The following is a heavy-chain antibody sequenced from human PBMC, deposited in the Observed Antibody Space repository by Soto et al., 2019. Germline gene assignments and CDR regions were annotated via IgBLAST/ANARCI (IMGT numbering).Heavy chain of an antibody. CDR3: ARGGGVWFGELLPFDY. V-gene: IGHV4-30-4*01. J-gene: IGHJ4*02. CDR1: GGSISSGDYY. CDR2: IYYSGST. Sequence: QVQLQESGPGLVKPSQTLSLTCTVSGGSISSGDYYWSWIRQPPGKGLEWIGYIYYSGSTYYNPSLKSRITISVDTSKNQFSLKVSSVTAADTAVYYCARGGGVWFGELLPFDYWGQGTLVTVSS. D-gene: IGHD3-10*01.